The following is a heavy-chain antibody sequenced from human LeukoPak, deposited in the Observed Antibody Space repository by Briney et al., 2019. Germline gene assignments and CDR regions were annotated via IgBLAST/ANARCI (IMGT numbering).Heavy chain of an antibody. CDR3: AKVNYYNYYYYYMDV. CDR1: GFTFSSYG. V-gene: IGHV3-30*02. CDR2: IRYDGSNK. J-gene: IGHJ6*03. D-gene: IGHD1-26*01. Sequence: GGSLRLSCAASGFTFSSYGMHWVRQAPGKGLEWVAFIRYDGSNKYYADSVKGRFTISRDNSKNTLYLQVNSLRAEDTAVYYCAKVNYYNYYYYYMDVWGKGTTVIVSS.